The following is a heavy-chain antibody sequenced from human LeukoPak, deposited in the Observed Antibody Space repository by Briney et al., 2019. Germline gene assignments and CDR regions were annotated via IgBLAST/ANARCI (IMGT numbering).Heavy chain of an antibody. CDR1: GYTFTSYA. CDR3: ARGRSSSWYVTYD. V-gene: IGHV1-69*13. Sequence: SVKVSCKASGYTFTSYAMHWVRQAPGQGLEWMGGIIPIFGTANYAQKFQGRVTITADESTSTAYMELSSLRSEDTAVYYCARGRSSSWYVTYDWGQGTLVTVSS. CDR2: IIPIFGTA. D-gene: IGHD6-13*01. J-gene: IGHJ4*02.